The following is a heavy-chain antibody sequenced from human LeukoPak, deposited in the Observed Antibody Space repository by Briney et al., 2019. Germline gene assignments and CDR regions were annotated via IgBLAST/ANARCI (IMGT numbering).Heavy chain of an antibody. CDR3: ARVTPLQYSSGWVGGMDV. CDR1: GYTFTSYG. D-gene: IGHD6-19*01. CDR2: ISAYNGNT. J-gene: IGHJ6*02. Sequence: GASVKVSCKASGYTFTSYGISWVRQAPGQGLEWMGWISAYNGNTNYAQKLQGRVTMTTDTSTSTAYMELRSLRSDGTAVYYCARVTPLQYSSGWVGGMDVWGQGTTVTVSS. V-gene: IGHV1-18*01.